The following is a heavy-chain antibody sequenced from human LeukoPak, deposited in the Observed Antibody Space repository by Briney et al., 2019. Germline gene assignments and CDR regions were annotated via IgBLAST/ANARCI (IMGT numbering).Heavy chain of an antibody. CDR1: GFTFSSHW. D-gene: IGHD6-13*01. J-gene: IGHJ3*02. Sequence: PGGSLRLSCAASGFTFSSHWMTWVRQAPGKGLEWVANINQDGSERYYVDSVKGRFTISRDNAKNSLYLQMNSLIAEDTAVYYCARDSEYSSSFDFDIWGQGTMVTVSS. CDR3: ARDSEYSSSFDFDI. CDR2: INQDGSER. V-gene: IGHV3-7*01.